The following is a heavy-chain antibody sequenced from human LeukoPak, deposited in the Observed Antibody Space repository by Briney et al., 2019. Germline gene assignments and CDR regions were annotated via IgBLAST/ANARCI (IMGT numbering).Heavy chain of an antibody. Sequence: GGSLRLSCAASGFTFSNYAMSWVRQAPGKWLEWVSSIGGSGSSTYYADSVKGRFTISRDNSKNTLCLQMNSLRAEDTAVYHCANVAFYYSSGTYVWGQGTLVTVSS. CDR1: GFTFSNYA. CDR3: ANVAFYYSSGTYV. V-gene: IGHV3-23*01. D-gene: IGHD3-10*01. CDR2: IGGSGSST. J-gene: IGHJ4*02.